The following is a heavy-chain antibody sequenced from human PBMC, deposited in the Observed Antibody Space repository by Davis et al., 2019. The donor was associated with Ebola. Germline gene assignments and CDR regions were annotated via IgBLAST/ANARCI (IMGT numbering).Heavy chain of an antibody. CDR1: GFPFSAYH. Sequence: GESLKIFCAAPGFPFSAYHMNWVRHAPGKGLEWVANIRDSEVTYYADPVKGRFTISRDNSKSTLYLQMDNLRSEDTALYYCAKEPSSGYAFDIWGQGTVATVSS. J-gene: IGHJ3*02. CDR3: AKEPSSGYAFDI. CDR2: IRDSEVT. V-gene: IGHV3-23*01. D-gene: IGHD3-22*01.